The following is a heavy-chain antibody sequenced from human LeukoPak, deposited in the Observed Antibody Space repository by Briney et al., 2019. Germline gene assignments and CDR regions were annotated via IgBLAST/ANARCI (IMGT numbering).Heavy chain of an antibody. Sequence: GSLRLSCAASGFTFSSYWMSWVRQAPGKGLEWVANIKQDGSEKYYVDSVKGRFTISRDNSKNMVYLQMNRLRSEDSGLYYCVRDRAGTQSWVEFDLWGQGTLVTVSS. J-gene: IGHJ5*02. CDR1: GFTFSSYW. V-gene: IGHV3-7*01. D-gene: IGHD3-10*01. CDR2: IKQDGSEK. CDR3: VRDRAGTQSWVEFDL.